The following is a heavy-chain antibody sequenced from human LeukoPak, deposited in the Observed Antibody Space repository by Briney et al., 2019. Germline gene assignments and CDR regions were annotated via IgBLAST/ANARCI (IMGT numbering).Heavy chain of an antibody. J-gene: IGHJ4*02. V-gene: IGHV4-30-4*07. Sequence: PSETLSLTCAVSGGSISGGGYSRSWIRQPPGKGLEWIGYIYYSGTTYYNPSLKSRVTISVDTSKNQFSLKLSSVTAADTAVYYCARDRGGSDWNYHFDYWGQGTLVTVSS. D-gene: IGHD1-7*01. CDR3: ARDRGGSDWNYHFDY. CDR1: GGSISGGGYS. CDR2: IYYSGTT.